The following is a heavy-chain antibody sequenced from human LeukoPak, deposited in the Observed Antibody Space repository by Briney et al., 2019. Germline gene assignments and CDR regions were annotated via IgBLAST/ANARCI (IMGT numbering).Heavy chain of an antibody. CDR2: IIPIFGTA. CDR1: GGTFSSYA. CDR3: ARRTGIAAAGRRGNWFDP. V-gene: IGHV1-69*01. D-gene: IGHD6-13*01. Sequence: ASVKVSCKASGGTFSSYAISWVRQAPGQGLEWMGGIIPIFGTAYYAQKFQGRVTITADESTSTAYMELSSLRSEDTAVYYCARRTGIAAAGRRGNWFDPWGQGTLVTVSS. J-gene: IGHJ5*02.